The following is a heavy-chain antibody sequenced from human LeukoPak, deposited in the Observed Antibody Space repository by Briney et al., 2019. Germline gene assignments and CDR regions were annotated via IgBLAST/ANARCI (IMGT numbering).Heavy chain of an antibody. J-gene: IGHJ3*02. CDR3: ATPKDDAFDI. CDR1: GFTFSSYG. Sequence: GGSLRLSCAASGFTFSSYGMHWVRQAPGKGLEWVAVISYDGSNKYYADSVKGRFTISSDNSKNTLYPQMNSLRAEDTAVYYCATPKDDAFDIWGQGTMVTVSS. V-gene: IGHV3-30*03. CDR2: ISYDGSNK.